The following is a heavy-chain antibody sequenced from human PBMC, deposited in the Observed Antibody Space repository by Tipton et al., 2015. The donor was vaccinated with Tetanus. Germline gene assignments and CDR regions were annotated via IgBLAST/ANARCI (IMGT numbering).Heavy chain of an antibody. CDR2: IYFSGNT. CDR3: ARHSGWFNFYSGVDV. D-gene: IGHD6-19*01. J-gene: IGHJ6*02. Sequence: TLSLTCTVSGGSLRSYYWSWIRQSPGKGLEWLGFIYFSGNTKYRPSLKSRVTMSVDTSMNQVSLTLTSVTAADSAVYFCARHSGWFNFYSGVDVWGQGTMVTVSS. CDR1: GGSLRSYY. V-gene: IGHV4-59*01.